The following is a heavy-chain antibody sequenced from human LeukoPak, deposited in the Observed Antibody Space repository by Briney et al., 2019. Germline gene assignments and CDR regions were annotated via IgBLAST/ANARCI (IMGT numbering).Heavy chain of an antibody. CDR2: ISGSGGST. CDR3: AKARPKGDTAMVTDY. CDR1: GFTFSSYA. D-gene: IGHD5-18*01. V-gene: IGHV3-23*01. Sequence: GGPLRLSCAASGFTFSSYAMSWVRQAPGKGLEWVSAISGSGGSTYYADSVKGRFTISRDNSKNTLYLRMNSLRAEDTAVYYCAKARPKGDTAMVTDYWGQGTLVTVSS. J-gene: IGHJ4*02.